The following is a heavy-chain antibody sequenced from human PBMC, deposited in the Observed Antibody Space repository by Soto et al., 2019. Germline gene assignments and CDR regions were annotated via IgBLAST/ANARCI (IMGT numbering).Heavy chain of an antibody. CDR3: ARVEVLAALDY. CDR1: GFTFSSYA. CDR2: ISYDGSNK. D-gene: IGHD3-3*02. J-gene: IGHJ4*02. Sequence: LRLSCAASGFTFSSYAMHWVRQAPGKGLEWVAVISYDGSNKYYADSVKGRFTISRDNSKKTLYLQMNSLRAEDTAVYYCARVEVLAALDYWGEGTLVTVSS. V-gene: IGHV3-30-3*01.